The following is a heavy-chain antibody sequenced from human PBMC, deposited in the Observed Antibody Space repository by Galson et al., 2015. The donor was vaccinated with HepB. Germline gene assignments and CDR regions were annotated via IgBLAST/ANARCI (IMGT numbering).Heavy chain of an antibody. CDR1: GFTFNNYV. D-gene: IGHD3-10*01. J-gene: IGHJ6*02. V-gene: IGHV3-23*01. CDR2: ISGGVGTT. CDR3: AKEGILLWRYGMDV. Sequence: SLRLSCAASGFTFNNYVMSWVRQAPGKGLEWVSSISGGVGTTYYGGSVKGRFSMSRDNSRTALYLQMNSLRVEDTAIYYCAKEGILLWRYGMDVWGQGTTVTVSS.